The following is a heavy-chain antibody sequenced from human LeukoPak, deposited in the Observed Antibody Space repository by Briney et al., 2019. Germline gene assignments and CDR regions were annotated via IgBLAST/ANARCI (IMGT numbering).Heavy chain of an antibody. CDR1: GFTFSSYG. CDR2: ISSNGGST. D-gene: IGHD6-13*01. J-gene: IGHJ4*02. Sequence: PGGSLRLSCAASGFTFSSYGMHWVRQAPGKGVEHVSGISSNGGSTYYADSVKGRFTISRDNSKNTLYLQMNSLRAEDTAVYYCVKDPYSSSWYYFDYWGQGTLVTVSS. V-gene: IGHV3-64D*06. CDR3: VKDPYSSSWYYFDY.